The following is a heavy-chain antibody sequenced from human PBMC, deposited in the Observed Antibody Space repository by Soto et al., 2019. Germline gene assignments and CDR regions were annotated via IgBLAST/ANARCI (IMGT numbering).Heavy chain of an antibody. Sequence: PGGSLRLSCAASGFTFSTYAMSWVRQAPGKGLEWVVGISGSGGSTYYADSVKGRFTISRDNSKNTLYLQMNSLRAEDTAVYYCAKGLGIVGAYFDYWGQVTLVTFSS. CDR3: AKGLGIVGAYFDY. D-gene: IGHD1-26*01. J-gene: IGHJ4*02. CDR1: GFTFSTYA. V-gene: IGHV3-23*01. CDR2: ISGSGGST.